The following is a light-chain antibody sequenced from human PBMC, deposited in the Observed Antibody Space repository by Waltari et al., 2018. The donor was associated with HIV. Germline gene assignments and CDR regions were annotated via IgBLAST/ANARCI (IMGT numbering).Light chain of an antibody. CDR2: ENN. V-gene: IGLV1-51*02. CDR1: ISTMEDKY. Sequence: QSVLTQPPSVSAAPGQRVTISCSGSISTMEDKYVSWYQQFPGKDPKLLMYENNRRPAGIPYRFSASKSGASATLVITGVQPGDEGDYYCGTWDSTWVFGGGTSLTVL. CDR3: GTWDSTWV. J-gene: IGLJ2*01.